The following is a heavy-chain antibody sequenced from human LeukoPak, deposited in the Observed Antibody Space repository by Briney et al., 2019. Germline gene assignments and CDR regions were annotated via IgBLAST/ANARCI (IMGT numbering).Heavy chain of an antibody. CDR1: GGFISSYY. CDR3: ARHSGGWYPDY. Sequence: SETLSLTCTVSGGFISSYYWSWIRQPPGKGLEWIGYIYYSGSTNYNPSLKSRVTISVDTSKNQFSLKLSSVTAADTAVYYCARHSGGWYPDYWGQGTLATVSS. J-gene: IGHJ4*02. CDR2: IYYSGST. D-gene: IGHD6-19*01. V-gene: IGHV4-59*01.